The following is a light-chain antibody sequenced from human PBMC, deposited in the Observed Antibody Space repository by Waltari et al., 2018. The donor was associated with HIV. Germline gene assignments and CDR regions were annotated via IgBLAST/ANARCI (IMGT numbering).Light chain of an antibody. CDR2: RSN. CDR1: SSNIGSNY. J-gene: IGLJ3*02. V-gene: IGLV1-47*01. CDR3: AAWDDSLSGPV. Sequence: QSVVTQPPSASGTPGQRVTISCSGSSSNIGSNYVYWYQQVPGTAPKVLIYRSNPRPSWVPDRSSGTKSGTSASRAISGLRSEDEADYYCAAWDDSLSGPVFGGGTKLTVL.